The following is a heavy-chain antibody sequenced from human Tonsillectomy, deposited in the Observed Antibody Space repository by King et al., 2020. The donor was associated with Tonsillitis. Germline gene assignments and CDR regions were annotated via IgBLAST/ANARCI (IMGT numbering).Heavy chain of an antibody. Sequence: QLQESGPGLLKPSGTLSLTCAVSGGSISSRNWWGWVRQPPGKGREWIGEIYQSGTTHYNPSLKSRVTISVDKSKNQFSLNLTSVTAADTAVYYCSKRPAAVSQYYHMDVWGKGTTVTVSS. V-gene: IGHV4-4*02. D-gene: IGHD2-2*01. CDR3: SKRPAAVSQYYHMDV. CDR2: IYQSGTT. J-gene: IGHJ6*03. CDR1: GGSISSRNW.